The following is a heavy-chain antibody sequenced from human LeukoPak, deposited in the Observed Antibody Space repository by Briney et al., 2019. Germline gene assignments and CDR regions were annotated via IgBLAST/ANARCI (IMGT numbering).Heavy chain of an antibody. J-gene: IGHJ4*02. CDR2: MNPSGGTT. CDR3: TREESGGLFDY. D-gene: IGHD3-16*01. V-gene: IGHV1-46*01. Sequence: ASVKVSCKASGGTFSSYAISWVRQAPGQGLEWMGKMNPSGGTTTYAQKFQGRVTVTRDTPTSTVYMEMSSLRPEDTAVYYCTREESGGLFDYWGQGTLLTVSS. CDR1: GGTFSSYA.